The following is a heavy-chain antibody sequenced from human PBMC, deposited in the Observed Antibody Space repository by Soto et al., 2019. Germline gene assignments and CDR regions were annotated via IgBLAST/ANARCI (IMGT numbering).Heavy chain of an antibody. CDR1: GFTFSSYS. V-gene: IGHV3-30*14. J-gene: IGHJ4*02. CDR3: ARGRSVIDHDDFEY. CDR2: MSFDGNSK. D-gene: IGHD2-21*01. Sequence: QVQLVESGGGVVQPGRSLRLSCAASGFTFSSYSMHWVRQAPGKGLEWVAAMSFDGNSKYFADSLKGRFTISRDNSKNTLSLQMNSLGADDSAVYYCARGRSVIDHDDFEYWGQGTLVTVSS.